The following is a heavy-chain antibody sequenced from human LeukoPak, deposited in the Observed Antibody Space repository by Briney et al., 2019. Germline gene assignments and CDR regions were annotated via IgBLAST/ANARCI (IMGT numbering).Heavy chain of an antibody. CDR2: ISYDGSNK. J-gene: IGHJ4*02. D-gene: IGHD5-12*01. CDR1: GFTFSSYW. V-gene: IGHV3-30-3*01. CDR3: ARSRSVSGFDYAY. Sequence: GGSLRLSCAASGFTFSSYWMSWVRQAPGKGLEWVAVISYDGSNKYYADSVKGRFTISRDNSKNTLYLQMNSLRAEDTAVYYCARSRSVSGFDYAYWGQGTLVTVSS.